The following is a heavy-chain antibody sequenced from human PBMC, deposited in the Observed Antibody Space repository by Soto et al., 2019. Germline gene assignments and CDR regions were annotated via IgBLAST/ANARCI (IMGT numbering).Heavy chain of an antibody. CDR3: ARSLPDDFWSGYYTGRNYYYYMDV. Sequence: GASVKVSCKASGYTFTIYGINWVRQATGQGLEWMGWMNPNSGNTGYAQKFQGRVTMTRNTSISTAYMELSSLRSEDTAVYYCARSLPDDFWSGYYTGRNYYYYMDVWGKGTTVTVSS. J-gene: IGHJ6*03. CDR1: GYTFTIYG. CDR2: MNPNSGNT. V-gene: IGHV1-8*02. D-gene: IGHD3-3*01.